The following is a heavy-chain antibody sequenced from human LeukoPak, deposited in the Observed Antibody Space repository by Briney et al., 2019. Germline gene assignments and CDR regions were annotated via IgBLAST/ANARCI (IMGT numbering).Heavy chain of an antibody. CDR1: GYTFTGYY. D-gene: IGHD3-22*01. CDR2: INPNSGGT. V-gene: IGHV1-2*02. Sequence: ASVKVSCKASGYTFTGYYMHWERQAPGQGLEWMGWINPNSGGTNYAQKFQGRVTMTRDTSISTAYMELSRLRSDDTAVYYCAREIAAQGGMDVWGQGTTVTVSS. J-gene: IGHJ6*02. CDR3: AREIAAQGGMDV.